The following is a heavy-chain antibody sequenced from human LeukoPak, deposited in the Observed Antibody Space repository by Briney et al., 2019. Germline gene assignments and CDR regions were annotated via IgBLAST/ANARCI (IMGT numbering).Heavy chain of an antibody. V-gene: IGHV4-39*01. J-gene: IGHJ4*02. Sequence: SETLSLTCTVSGGSISSGDYYWSWLRQPPGKGLEWIGSIYYSGSTYYNPSLKSRVTISVDTSKNQFSLKLSSVTAADTAVYYCARPGIVVVPAAPDGYMDVWGQGTLVTVSS. CDR2: IYYSGST. CDR1: GGSISSGDYY. CDR3: ARPGIVVVPAAPDGYMDV. D-gene: IGHD2-2*01.